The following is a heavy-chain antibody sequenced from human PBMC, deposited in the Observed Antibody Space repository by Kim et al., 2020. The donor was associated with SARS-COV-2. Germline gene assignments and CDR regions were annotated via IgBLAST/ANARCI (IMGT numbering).Heavy chain of an antibody. Sequence: GESLKISCKGSGYSFTSYWISWVRQMPGKGLEWMGRIDPSDSYTNYSPSFQGHVTISADKSISTAYLQWSSLKASDTAMYYCASSVYCSSTSCYPRRNYYYGMDVWGQGTTVTVSS. D-gene: IGHD2-2*01. J-gene: IGHJ6*02. CDR3: ASSVYCSSTSCYPRRNYYYGMDV. CDR2: IDPSDSYT. CDR1: GYSFTSYW. V-gene: IGHV5-10-1*01.